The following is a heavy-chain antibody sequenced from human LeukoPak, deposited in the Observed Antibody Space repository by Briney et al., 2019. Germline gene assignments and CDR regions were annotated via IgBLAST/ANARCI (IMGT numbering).Heavy chain of an antibody. CDR1: AGSISSSNW. CDR2: IYHSGST. J-gene: IGHJ4*02. CDR3: AREIVGATYYFDY. Sequence: PSETLSLTCAVSAGSISSSNWWSWVRQPPGKGLEWIGEIYHSGSTNYNPSLKSRVTISVDTSENQFSLKLSSVTAADTAVYYCAREIVGATYYFDYWGQGTLVTVSS. D-gene: IGHD1-26*01. V-gene: IGHV4-4*02.